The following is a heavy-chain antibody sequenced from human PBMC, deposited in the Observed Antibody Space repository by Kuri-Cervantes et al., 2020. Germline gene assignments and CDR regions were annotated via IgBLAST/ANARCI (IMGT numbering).Heavy chain of an antibody. CDR1: GFTFSSYS. Sequence: GEFLKISCAASGFTFSSYSMNWVRQAPGKGLEWVSSISSSSSYIYYADLVKGRFSISRDNAKNSLYLQMNSLRAEDTAVYYCARQNRGYDERLDLWGQGTLVTVSS. D-gene: IGHD5-12*01. V-gene: IGHV3-21*01. CDR2: ISSSSSYI. CDR3: ARQNRGYDERLDL. J-gene: IGHJ5*02.